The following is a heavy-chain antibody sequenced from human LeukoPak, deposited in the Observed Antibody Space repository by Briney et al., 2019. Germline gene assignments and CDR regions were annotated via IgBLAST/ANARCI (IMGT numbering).Heavy chain of an antibody. CDR2: IIPIFGTA. CDR3: ARGKNAKLVITFEP. D-gene: IGHD3-9*01. CDR1: GGTFSSYA. V-gene: IGHV1-69*06. J-gene: IGHJ5*02. Sequence: GSSVKVSCKASGGTFSSYAISWVRQAPGQGLEWMGGIIPIFGTANYAQKFQGRVTITADKSTSTAYMELSSLRSEDTAVYYCARGKNAKLVITFEPCGQGTLVTVSS.